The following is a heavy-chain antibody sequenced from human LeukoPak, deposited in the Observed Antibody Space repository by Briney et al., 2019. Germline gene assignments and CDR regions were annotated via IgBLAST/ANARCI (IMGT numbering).Heavy chain of an antibody. CDR1: GGSVSSGSYY. J-gene: IGHJ5*02. Sequence: SETLSLTCTVSGGSVSSGSYYWSWIRQPPGKGLEWIGYIYYGGSTNYNPSLKSRVTISVDTSKNQFSLKLSSVTAADTAVYYCAREEVLWFGETLEDWFDPWGQGTLVTVSS. CDR3: AREEVLWFGETLEDWFDP. D-gene: IGHD3-10*01. V-gene: IGHV4-61*01. CDR2: IYYGGST.